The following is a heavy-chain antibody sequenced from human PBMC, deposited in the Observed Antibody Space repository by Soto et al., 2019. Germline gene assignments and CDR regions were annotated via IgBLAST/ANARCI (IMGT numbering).Heavy chain of an antibody. J-gene: IGHJ5*02. Sequence: PSATMSLTSTFADDSSSSGYYSVLIRKPPGKGLEWIGSIYHSGSTYYNPSLKSRVTISVDTSKNQFSLKLSSVTAADTAVYYCARGGPYCGGDCYSAPSWFDPWGQGTLVTVSS. V-gene: IGHV4-38-2*02. CDR3: ARGGPYCGGDCYSAPSWFDP. D-gene: IGHD2-21*02. CDR1: DDSSSSGYY. CDR2: IYHSGST.